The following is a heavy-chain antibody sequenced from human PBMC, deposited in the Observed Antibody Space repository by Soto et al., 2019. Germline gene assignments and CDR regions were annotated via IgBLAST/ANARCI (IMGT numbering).Heavy chain of an antibody. V-gene: IGHV4-30-4*01. CDR2: IYYSGYT. Sequence: SETLCLTCSVSGGSISSGYYYWSWIRQPPGKGLEWIGNIYYSGYTYYNPSVKSRLIISIDTSKNQFSMKMGAVTAADTDEYYCPSSSRYGMDFWGQGTTVTVSS. J-gene: IGHJ6*02. CDR1: GGSISSGYYY. CDR3: PSSSRYGMDF.